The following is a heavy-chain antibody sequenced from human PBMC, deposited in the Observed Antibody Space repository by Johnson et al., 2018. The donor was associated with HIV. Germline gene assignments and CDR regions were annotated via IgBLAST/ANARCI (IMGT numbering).Heavy chain of an antibody. CDR2: IRYDGSNK. J-gene: IGHJ3*02. CDR1: GFTFSDFY. V-gene: IGHV3-33*08. D-gene: IGHD6-19*01. Sequence: QVQLVESGGGLIQPGGSLRLSCAASGFTFSDFYMSWVRQAPGKGLEWVAVIRYDGSNKYYADSVKGRFTISRDNSKNTLYLQMNSLEPEDTAVSYCTTSSGWVPLGAFDIWGQGTMVTVSS. CDR3: TTSSGWVPLGAFDI.